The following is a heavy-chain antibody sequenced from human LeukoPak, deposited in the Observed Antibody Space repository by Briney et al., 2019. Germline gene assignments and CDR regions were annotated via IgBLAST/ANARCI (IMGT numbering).Heavy chain of an antibody. CDR3: ARAPSLIAAAGTFDY. J-gene: IGHJ4*02. CDR2: IYYSGST. V-gene: IGHV4-39*07. CDR1: GGSISSSSYY. Sequence: SETLSLTCTVSGGSISSSSYYWGWIRQPPGKGLEWIGSIYYSGSTYYNPSLKSRVTISVDKSKNQFSLKLSSVTAADTAVYYCARAPSLIAAAGTFDYWGQGTLVTVSS. D-gene: IGHD6-13*01.